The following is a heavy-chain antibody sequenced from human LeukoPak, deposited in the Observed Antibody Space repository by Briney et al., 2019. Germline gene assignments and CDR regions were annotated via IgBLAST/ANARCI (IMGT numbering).Heavy chain of an antibody. D-gene: IGHD4-23*01. V-gene: IGHV3-21*01. CDR3: ARSYGGNSPYFDY. Sequence: PVGSLRLSCVASGFTFSSYSMNWVRQAPGKGLEWVSSICSGSSYIYYADSVKGRFTISRDNAKNSLYLQMNSLRAEDTAVYYCARSYGGNSPYFDYWGQGTLVTVSS. CDR2: ICSGSSYI. J-gene: IGHJ4*02. CDR1: GFTFSSYS.